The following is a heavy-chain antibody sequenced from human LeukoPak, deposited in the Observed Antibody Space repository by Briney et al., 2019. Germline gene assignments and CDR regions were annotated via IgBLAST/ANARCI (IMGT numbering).Heavy chain of an antibody. CDR3: ARTSITGTLGY. J-gene: IGHJ4*02. V-gene: IGHV3-30-3*01. Sequence: GRSLRLSCAASGFTFSSYVMHWVRQAPGKGLEWVAVISYDGSNKYYADSVKGRFTISRDNSKNTLYLQMNSLRAEDTAVYYCARTSITGTLGYWGQGTLVTVSS. CDR1: GFTFSSYV. CDR2: ISYDGSNK. D-gene: IGHD1-20*01.